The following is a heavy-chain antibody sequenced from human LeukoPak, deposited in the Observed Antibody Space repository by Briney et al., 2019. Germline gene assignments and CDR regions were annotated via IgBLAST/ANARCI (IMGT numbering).Heavy chain of an antibody. V-gene: IGHV3-23*01. CDR3: AKDRENYYDRGFVPFDY. D-gene: IGHD3-22*01. J-gene: IGHJ4*02. CDR1: GFTFSSYA. Sequence: PGGSLRLSCAASGFTFSSYAMSWVRQAPGKGLEWVSAISGSGGSTYYADSVKGRFTISRDNSKNTLYLQMNSLRAEDTAVYYCAKDRENYYDRGFVPFDYWGQGTLVTVSS. CDR2: ISGSGGST.